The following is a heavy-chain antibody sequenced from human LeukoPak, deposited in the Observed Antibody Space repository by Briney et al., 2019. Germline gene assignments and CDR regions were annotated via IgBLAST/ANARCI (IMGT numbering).Heavy chain of an antibody. CDR3: ARHAGRLRFRAHFDY. CDR2: IYYSGST. CDR1: GGSISSGGYS. D-gene: IGHD5-12*01. J-gene: IGHJ4*02. V-gene: IGHV4-30-4*07. Sequence: PSETLSLTCAVSGGSISSGGYSWSWIRQPPGKGLEWIGYIYYSGSTYYNPSLKSRVTISVDTSKNQFSLKLSSVTAADTAVYYCARHAGRLRFRAHFDYWGQGTLVTVSS.